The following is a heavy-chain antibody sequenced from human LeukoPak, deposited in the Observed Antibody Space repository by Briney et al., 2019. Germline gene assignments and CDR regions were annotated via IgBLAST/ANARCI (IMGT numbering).Heavy chain of an antibody. D-gene: IGHD3-22*01. Sequence: GGPLRLSCAASGFTFSSYEMNWVRQAPGKGLEWVSAITGSGGSTYYADSVKGLFTISRDNSKNTLYLQMNSLRAEDTAVYYCAKEPPLYYDSSGYYPSDYWGQGTLVTVSS. V-gene: IGHV3-23*01. CDR1: GFTFSSYE. CDR2: ITGSGGST. CDR3: AKEPPLYYDSSGYYPSDY. J-gene: IGHJ4*02.